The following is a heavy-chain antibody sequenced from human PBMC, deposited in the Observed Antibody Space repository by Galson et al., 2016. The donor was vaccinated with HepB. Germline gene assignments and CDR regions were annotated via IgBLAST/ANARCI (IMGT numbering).Heavy chain of an antibody. D-gene: IGHD3-22*01. V-gene: IGHV3-30*18. CDR3: AKDRSYYDSSVCTPDY. CDR1: GFTFSSYG. J-gene: IGHJ4*02. CDR2: ISYDGSHK. Sequence: SLRLSCAASGFTFSSYGMHWVRQAPGKGLEWVAVISYDGSHKYYPDSVKGRFTISRDNSQNTLYLQMNSLRADDTAVYYCAKDRSYYDSSVCTPDYWGRGTLVTVSS.